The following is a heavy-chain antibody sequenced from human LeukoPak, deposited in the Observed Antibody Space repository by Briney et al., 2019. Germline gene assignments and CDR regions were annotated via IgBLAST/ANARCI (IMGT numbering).Heavy chain of an antibody. CDR1: GFTFSSYG. Sequence: GGSLRLSCAASGFTFSSYGMHWVRQAPGKGLEWAAVIWYDGSNKYYADSVKGRFTISRDNSKNTLYLQMNSLRAEDTAVYYCAKDRGYSHGFDYWGQGTLVTVSS. CDR2: IWYDGSNK. V-gene: IGHV3-33*06. CDR3: AKDRGYSHGFDY. J-gene: IGHJ4*02. D-gene: IGHD5-18*01.